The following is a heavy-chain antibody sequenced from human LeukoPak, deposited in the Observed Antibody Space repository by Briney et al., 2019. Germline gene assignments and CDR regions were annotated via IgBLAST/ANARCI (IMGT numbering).Heavy chain of an antibody. D-gene: IGHD3-16*01. J-gene: IGHJ6*03. V-gene: IGHV3-23*01. CDR2: ISGNGGST. Sequence: PGGSLRLSCAASKFTFSTFSMSWVRQAPGKGLEWVSSISGNGGSTYYADSVKGRFTISRDDSKNTLFLQMNSLRAEDTAVYSCAGGGYADAYYYYSYMDLWGKGTTVTVSS. CDR3: AGGGYADAYYYYSYMDL. CDR1: KFTFSTFS.